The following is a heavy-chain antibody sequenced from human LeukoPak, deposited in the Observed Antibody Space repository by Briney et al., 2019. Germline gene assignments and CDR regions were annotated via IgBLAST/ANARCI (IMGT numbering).Heavy chain of an antibody. Sequence: GGSLRLSCAASAFTFNTFWMHWVRQAPGKGLVWVSRINGGGSSADYADSVKGRFTISRDNPKNTLYVQMNSLRAEDTAVYYCARGRGADYGGNSGYFDYWGQGTLVTVSS. D-gene: IGHD4-23*01. CDR2: INGGGSSA. V-gene: IGHV3-74*01. J-gene: IGHJ4*02. CDR1: AFTFNTFW. CDR3: ARGRGADYGGNSGYFDY.